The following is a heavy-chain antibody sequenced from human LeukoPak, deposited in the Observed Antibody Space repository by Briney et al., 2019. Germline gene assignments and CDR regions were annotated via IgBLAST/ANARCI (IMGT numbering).Heavy chain of an antibody. CDR1: GGSISSYY. CDR2: IYYSGST. V-gene: IGHV4-59*01. D-gene: IGHD6-13*01. Sequence: SETLSLTCTVSGGSISSYYWSRIRQPPGKGLEWIGYIYYSGSTNYNPSLKSRVTISVDTSKNQFSLKLSSVTAADTAVYYCARTIAAAATDPGYFDYWGQGTLVTVSS. CDR3: ARTIAAAATDPGYFDY. J-gene: IGHJ4*02.